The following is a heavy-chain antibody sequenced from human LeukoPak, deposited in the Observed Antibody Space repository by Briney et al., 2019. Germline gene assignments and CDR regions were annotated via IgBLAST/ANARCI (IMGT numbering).Heavy chain of an antibody. Sequence: GGSLRLSCAASGFTFSSYAMSWVRQAPGKGLEWVPAISGSGGSTYYADSVKGRFTISRDNSKNTLYLQMNSLRAEDTAVYYCAKDTFGMVRGVISPYYYGMDVWGQGTTVTVSS. V-gene: IGHV3-23*01. J-gene: IGHJ6*02. D-gene: IGHD3-10*01. CDR1: GFTFSSYA. CDR2: ISGSGGST. CDR3: AKDTFGMVRGVISPYYYGMDV.